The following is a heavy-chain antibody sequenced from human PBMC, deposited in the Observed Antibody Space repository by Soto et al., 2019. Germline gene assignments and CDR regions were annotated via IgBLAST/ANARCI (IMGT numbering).Heavy chain of an antibody. Sequence: LSLTCAVSGGSISSSNWWNWIRQPPGKVLEWIGEINHTGGTHYNPSLKSRVTMSVDTSKNQFSLRLSSVTAADTAIYYCATRITVFGLLIPPFDPWGQGTQVTVSS. CDR1: GGSISSSNW. CDR3: ATRITVFGLLIPPFDP. V-gene: IGHV4-4*02. D-gene: IGHD3-3*01. J-gene: IGHJ5*02. CDR2: INHTGGT.